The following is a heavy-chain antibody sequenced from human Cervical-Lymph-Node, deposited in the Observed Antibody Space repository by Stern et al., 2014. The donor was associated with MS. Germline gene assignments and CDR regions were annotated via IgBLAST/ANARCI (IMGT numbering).Heavy chain of an antibody. CDR3: AQSQYNPYYFDY. Sequence: EVQLVESGGGLIKPGGSLTLSCAASGFTVNNNYMSWVRQAPGKGQERVSVLHPSTSSYHADYASARIPISIDLSDTTLYLSMNSLRAEDTAVDYCAQSQYNPYYFDYWGQGTLVTVSS. D-gene: IGHD5-24*01. CDR1: GFTVNNNY. V-gene: IGHV3-53*01. CDR2: LHPSTSS. J-gene: IGHJ4*02.